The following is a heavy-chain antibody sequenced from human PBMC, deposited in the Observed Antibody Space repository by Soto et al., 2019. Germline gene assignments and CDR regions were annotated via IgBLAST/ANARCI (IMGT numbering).Heavy chain of an antibody. CDR1: SGSISSYY. J-gene: IGHJ5*02. Sequence: QVQLQESGPGLVKPSETLSLTCSVSSGSISSYYWSWIRQPPGKGLEWIGFIFSSGNTNYNPSLKSRVTMSVDTSKNQFSLKLSSGTAADTAVYYCARQGYCSNGVCFGWFAPWGQGTLVTVSS. V-gene: IGHV4-59*01. CDR2: IFSSGNT. CDR3: ARQGYCSNGVCFGWFAP. D-gene: IGHD2-8*01.